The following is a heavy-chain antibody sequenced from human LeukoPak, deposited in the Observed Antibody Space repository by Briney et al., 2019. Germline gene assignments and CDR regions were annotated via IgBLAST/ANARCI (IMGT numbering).Heavy chain of an antibody. V-gene: IGHV1-58*02. Sequence: SVKVSCKASGFTFTSSAMQWVRQARGQRLEWIGWIVVGSGNTNYAQKFQERATITRDMSTSTAYMELSSLRSEDTAVYYCAADLDGYSYGYDAFDIWGQGTMVTVSS. CDR1: GFTFTSSA. D-gene: IGHD5-18*01. CDR3: AADLDGYSYGYDAFDI. J-gene: IGHJ3*02. CDR2: IVVGSGNT.